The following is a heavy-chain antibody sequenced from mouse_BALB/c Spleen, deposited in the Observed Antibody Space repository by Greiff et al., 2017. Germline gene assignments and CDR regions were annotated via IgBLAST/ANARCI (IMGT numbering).Heavy chain of an antibody. CDR1: GFSLTGYG. CDR3: ARIYYGYDERGYYAMDY. J-gene: IGHJ4*01. V-gene: IGHV2-6-7*01. CDR2: IWGDGST. D-gene: IGHD2-2*01. Sequence: QVQLKESGPGLVAPSQSLSITCTVSGFSLTGYGVNWVRQPPGKGLEWLGMIWGDGSTDYNSALKSRLSISKDNSKSQVFLKMNSLQTDDTARYYCARIYYGYDERGYYAMDYWGQGTSVTVSS.